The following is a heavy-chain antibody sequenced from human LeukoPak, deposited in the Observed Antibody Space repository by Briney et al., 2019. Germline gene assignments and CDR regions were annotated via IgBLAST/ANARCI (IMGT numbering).Heavy chain of an antibody. CDR1: GGSLSSYY. CDR3: ARDGRGYGDFPLSY. Sequence: SETLSLTCTVSGGSLSSYYWSWIRQPPGKGLEWIGYIYYNGNTNYNPSLKSRVTISVDTSKNQFSLKLSSVTAADTAVYYCARDGRGYGDFPLSYWGQGTLVTVSS. D-gene: IGHD4-17*01. CDR2: IYYNGNT. V-gene: IGHV4-59*01. J-gene: IGHJ4*02.